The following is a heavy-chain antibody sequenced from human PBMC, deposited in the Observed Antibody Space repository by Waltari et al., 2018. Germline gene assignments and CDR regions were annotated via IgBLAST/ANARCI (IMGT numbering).Heavy chain of an antibody. J-gene: IGHJ4*02. CDR2: IYSGGST. CDR3: ARPRGSGWFPLDY. CDR1: GFTVSSNY. V-gene: IGHV3-66*02. Sequence: EVQLVESGGGLVQPGGSLRLSCAASGFTVSSNYMSWVRQAPGKGLEGVLVIYSGGSTDYADSVKGRFTISRDNSKNTLYLQMNSLRAEDTAVYYCARPRGSGWFPLDYWGQGTLVTVSS. D-gene: IGHD6-19*01.